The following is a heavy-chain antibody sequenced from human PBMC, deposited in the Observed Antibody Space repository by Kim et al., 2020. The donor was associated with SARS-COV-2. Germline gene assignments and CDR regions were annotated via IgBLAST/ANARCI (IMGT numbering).Heavy chain of an antibody. Sequence: TYHADSVKGRFTISRDNSKNMVYLQMHSLTADDTAIYYCAKSAVTTVDHWGQGTLVTVSS. V-gene: IGHV3-23*01. D-gene: IGHD4-17*01. J-gene: IGHJ4*02. CDR3: AKSAVTTVDH. CDR2: T.